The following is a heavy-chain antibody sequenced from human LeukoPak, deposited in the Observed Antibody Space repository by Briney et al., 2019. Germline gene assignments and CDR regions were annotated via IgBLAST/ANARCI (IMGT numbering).Heavy chain of an antibody. V-gene: IGHV3-23*01. CDR3: ATGSRRGYGGNSDPGFDY. CDR2: ISGSGSNI. CDR1: GVTFDSYA. J-gene: IGHJ4*02. D-gene: IGHD4-23*01. Sequence: GGSLRLSCAASGVTFDSYAMGWDRQTPGQGLEWASGISGSGSNIYYADSVKGRFTVSRDNSKNTVYLQMNSLRAEDTAVYYCATGSRRGYGGNSDPGFDYWGQGTLVTVFS.